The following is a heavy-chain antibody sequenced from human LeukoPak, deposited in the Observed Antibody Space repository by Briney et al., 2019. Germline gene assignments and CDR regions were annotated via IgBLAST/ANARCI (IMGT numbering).Heavy chain of an antibody. D-gene: IGHD6-19*01. J-gene: IGHJ4*02. CDR3: ASFSGWTTKGFLGY. CDR1: GYTFTSYG. CDR2: ISAYNGNT. Sequence: AASVTVSCKASGYTFTSYGISWVRQAPGQGLEWMGWISAYNGNTNYAQKLQGRVTMTTDTSTSTAYMELRSLRSDDTAVYYCASFSGWTTKGFLGYWGQGTLVTVSS. V-gene: IGHV1-18*01.